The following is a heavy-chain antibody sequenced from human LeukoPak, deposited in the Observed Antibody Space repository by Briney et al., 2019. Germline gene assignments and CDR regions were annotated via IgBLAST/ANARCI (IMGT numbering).Heavy chain of an antibody. Sequence: GGSLRLSCAASGFTFSSYWMHWVRQAPGKGLVWVSRINSDGSSTSYADSVKGRFTISRDNAKNTLYLQMNSLRAEDTAVYYCAKDNIVVVPAAGGFDYWGQGTLVTVSS. V-gene: IGHV3-74*01. CDR1: GFTFSSYW. CDR3: AKDNIVVVPAAGGFDY. J-gene: IGHJ4*02. CDR2: INSDGSST. D-gene: IGHD2-2*01.